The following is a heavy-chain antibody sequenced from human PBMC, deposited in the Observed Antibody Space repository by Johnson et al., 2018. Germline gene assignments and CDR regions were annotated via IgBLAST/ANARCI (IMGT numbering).Heavy chain of an antibody. V-gene: IGHV3-20*04. Sequence: VQLVQSGGRVVRPGGSLRLSCVGSGFIFGDYGMSWVRQAPGKGLEWISGMNWNSGSVGYADSVRGRFTISRDNANNSLYLQINSLRAEDTALYYCAKDIESYYGMDVWGQGTTVTVSS. CDR3: AKDIESYYGMDV. J-gene: IGHJ6*02. CDR1: GFIFGDYG. CDR2: MNWNSGSV.